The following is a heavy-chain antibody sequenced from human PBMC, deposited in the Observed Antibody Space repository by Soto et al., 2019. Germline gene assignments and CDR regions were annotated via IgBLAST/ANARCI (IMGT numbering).Heavy chain of an antibody. CDR1: GDSISNYY. CDR2: IYQSGNT. V-gene: IGHV4-59*01. Sequence: QLQLHESGPGLGKPSETLSLTCTVSGDSISNYYWSWIRQAPGQGLEGIGFIYQSGNTNYHPSLQSRVTMSIATSKSQFSLKLNSVTAADTAVYYCARDQAIASSGPFDYWGPGTLVTVSS. J-gene: IGHJ4*02. CDR3: ARDQAIASSGPFDY. D-gene: IGHD6-13*01.